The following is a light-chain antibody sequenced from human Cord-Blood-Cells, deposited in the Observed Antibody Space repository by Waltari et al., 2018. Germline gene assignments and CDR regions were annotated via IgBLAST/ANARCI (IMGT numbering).Light chain of an antibody. J-gene: IGKJ3*01. V-gene: IGKV3-20*01. CDR3: QQYXSSFT. CDR1: QSVSSSY. CDR2: GAS. Sequence: EIVLTQSPGTLSLSPGERATLSCRASQSVSSSYLAWYQQKPGQAPRLLIYGASSRATGXPXXXSGSGSXTXXTLTISXXEPEDFAVYYCQQYXSSFTXGPGTKVDIK.